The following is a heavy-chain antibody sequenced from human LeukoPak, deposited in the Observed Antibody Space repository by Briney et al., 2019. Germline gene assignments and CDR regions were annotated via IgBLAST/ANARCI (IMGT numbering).Heavy chain of an antibody. CDR2: ISSSGSTI. CDR1: GFTVSGNY. CDR3: ARTYYYDSSGYHYVKQAFDI. J-gene: IGHJ3*02. V-gene: IGHV3-11*01. Sequence: GGSLRLSCAVSGFTVSGNYMSWVRQAPGKGLEWVSYISSSGSTIYYADSVKGRFTISRDNAKNSLYLQMNSLRAEDTALYYCARTYYYDSSGYHYVKQAFDIWGQGTMVTVSS. D-gene: IGHD3-22*01.